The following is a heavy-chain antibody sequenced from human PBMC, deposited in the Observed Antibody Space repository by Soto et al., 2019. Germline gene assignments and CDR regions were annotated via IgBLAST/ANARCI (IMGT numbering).Heavy chain of an antibody. Sequence: NPSETLSLTCSVYGGSFSGYYWSWIRQPPGKGLEWIGEINDSGITNYNPSLKSRVTMSVDASKNQLSLKLNPVTAADTAVYYCARVTRGDYLLTFSLRGMDVWGQGTTVTSP. J-gene: IGHJ6*02. CDR3: ARVTRGDYLLTFSLRGMDV. D-gene: IGHD4-17*01. V-gene: IGHV4-34*01. CDR1: GGSFSGYY. CDR2: INDSGIT.